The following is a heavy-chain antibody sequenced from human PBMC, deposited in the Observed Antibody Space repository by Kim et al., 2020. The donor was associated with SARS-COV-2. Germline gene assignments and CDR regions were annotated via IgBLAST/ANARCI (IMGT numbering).Heavy chain of an antibody. Sequence: SVKVSCKASGGTFSSYAISWVRQAPGQGLEWMGGIIPIFGTANYAQKFQGRVTITADESTSTAYMELSSLRSEDTAVYYCARETEYSPNDFDPWGQGTLVTVSS. CDR1: GGTFSSYA. J-gene: IGHJ5*02. D-gene: IGHD5-18*01. V-gene: IGHV1-69*13. CDR2: IIPIFGTA. CDR3: ARETEYSPNDFDP.